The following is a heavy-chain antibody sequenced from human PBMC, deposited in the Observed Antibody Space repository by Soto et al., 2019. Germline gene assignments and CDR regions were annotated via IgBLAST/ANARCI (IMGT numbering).Heavy chain of an antibody. J-gene: IGHJ6*02. Sequence: GGSLRLSCAASGFTFSSYGMHWVRQAPGGGLEWLSLIWYDGTDSRYADSVRGRFSISRDNSKNTLYLQMSDLRAEDTAIYYCARDFTVGATYTGPYFYSMDVWGQGTTVTVSS. CDR1: GFTFSSYG. CDR2: IWYDGTDS. CDR3: ARDFTVGATYTGPYFYSMDV. D-gene: IGHD1-26*01. V-gene: IGHV3-33*01.